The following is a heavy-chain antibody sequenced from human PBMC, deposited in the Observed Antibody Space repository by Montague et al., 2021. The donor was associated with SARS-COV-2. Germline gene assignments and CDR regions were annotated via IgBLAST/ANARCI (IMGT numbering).Heavy chain of an antibody. J-gene: IGHJ6*02. D-gene: IGHD3-10*01. CDR3: ARVLDYSSGTSLGMDV. Sequence: SETLSLTCAVYGGSFSGYYWSWIRQPPGKGLEWIGEINHSGSTNYNPSLKSRVTISVDTSKNQFSLKLSSVTAADTAVYYCARVLDYSSGTSLGMDVWGQGTTVTVSS. CDR1: GGSFSGYY. V-gene: IGHV4-34*01. CDR2: INHSGST.